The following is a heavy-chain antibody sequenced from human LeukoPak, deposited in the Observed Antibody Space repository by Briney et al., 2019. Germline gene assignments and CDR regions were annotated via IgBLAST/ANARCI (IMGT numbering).Heavy chain of an antibody. Sequence: GGSLRLSCAASGFTFSSYSMNWVRQAPGKGLEWVSSISSSSSYIYYADSVKGRFTISRDNAKNSLYLQMNSLRAEDTAVYYCARGKHEWFDSFDYWGQGILVTVSS. V-gene: IGHV3-21*01. CDR1: GFTFSSYS. CDR2: ISSSSSYI. CDR3: ARGKHEWFDSFDY. J-gene: IGHJ4*02. D-gene: IGHD3-3*01.